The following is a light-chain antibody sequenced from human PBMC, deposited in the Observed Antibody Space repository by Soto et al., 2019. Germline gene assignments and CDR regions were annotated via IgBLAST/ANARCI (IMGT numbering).Light chain of an antibody. CDR2: GAS. Sequence: EIVLTQSPGTLSLSPGERATLSCRASQTVSSGHLAWYQQERGQAPRLLIYGASSRATGIPDRFSGRGSGTDFTLTISRLEPEDFAVYYCQQYATSPITFGQGTRLEIK. CDR3: QQYATSPIT. CDR1: QTVSSGH. J-gene: IGKJ5*01. V-gene: IGKV3-20*01.